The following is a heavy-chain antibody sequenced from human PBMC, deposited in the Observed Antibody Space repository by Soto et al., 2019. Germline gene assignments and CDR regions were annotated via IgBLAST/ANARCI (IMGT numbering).Heavy chain of an antibody. V-gene: IGHV3-33*01. J-gene: IGHJ5*02. D-gene: IGHD6-19*01. CDR2: IWYDGTKK. CDR1: GFSLRTYG. CDR3: ARDVLTAVAGSVNWFDP. Sequence: LRLSCAASGFSLRTYGMHWLRRAPGKGLEWVAFIWYDGTKKFYANSVKGRSTISKDNSNNILYLQMSGLRVEDTAVYYCARDVLTAVAGSVNWFDPWGQGTLVTVSS.